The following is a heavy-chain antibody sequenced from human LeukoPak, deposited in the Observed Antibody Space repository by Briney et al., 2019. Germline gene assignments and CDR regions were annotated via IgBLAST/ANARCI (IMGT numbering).Heavy chain of an antibody. CDR2: ISSSRTTI. Sequence: PGGSLRLSCAASGFTFSTYSMNWVRQAPGKGLEWVSCISSSRTTIYYAEAVKGRFTISRDNAENSLYLQMNSLRAEDTALYYCVRGQETAWGLDYWGQGTLVTVSS. V-gene: IGHV3-48*04. D-gene: IGHD3-16*01. CDR1: GFTFSTYS. J-gene: IGHJ4*02. CDR3: VRGQETAWGLDY.